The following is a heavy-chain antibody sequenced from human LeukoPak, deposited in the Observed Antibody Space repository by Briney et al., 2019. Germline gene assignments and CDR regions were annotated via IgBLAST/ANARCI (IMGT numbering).Heavy chain of an antibody. Sequence: VASVKVSCKASGGTFSSYAISWVRQAPGQGLEWMGRIIPILGIANYAQKFQGRVTITADKSTSTAYMELSSLRSEDTAVYYCARDGRYYYGSGSYFDYWGQGTLVTVSP. J-gene: IGHJ4*02. CDR1: GGTFSSYA. V-gene: IGHV1-69*04. D-gene: IGHD3-10*01. CDR2: IIPILGIA. CDR3: ARDGRYYYGSGSYFDY.